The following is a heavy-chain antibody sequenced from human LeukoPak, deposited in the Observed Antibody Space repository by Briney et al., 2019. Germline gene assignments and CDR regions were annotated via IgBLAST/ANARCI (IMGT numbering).Heavy chain of an antibody. CDR2: INYSGNT. Sequence: SETLSLTCTVSGGSINSDYRSWIRQPPGKGLEWIGYINYSGNTNSNPSLKSRVTISVDTSKNQFSLKLSSVTAADTAVYFCARHRPGERRFDPWGQGALVTVSS. D-gene: IGHD3-16*01. J-gene: IGHJ5*02. CDR3: ARHRPGERRFDP. V-gene: IGHV4-59*08. CDR1: GGSINSDY.